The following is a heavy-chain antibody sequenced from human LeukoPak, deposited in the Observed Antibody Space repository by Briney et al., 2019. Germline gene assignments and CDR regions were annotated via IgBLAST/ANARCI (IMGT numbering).Heavy chain of an antibody. D-gene: IGHD3-9*01. V-gene: IGHV3-23*01. J-gene: IGHJ4*02. CDR2: ISADGGST. CDR3: AKSIYDVLTGSDY. Sequence: GGSLRLSCAASGFTFSSYAMSWVRQAPGKGLEWVSGISADGGSTYHADSVKGRFTISRDNSKNTLYLQMNSLRAEDTAIYYCAKSIYDVLTGSDYWGQGTLVTVSS. CDR1: GFTFSSYA.